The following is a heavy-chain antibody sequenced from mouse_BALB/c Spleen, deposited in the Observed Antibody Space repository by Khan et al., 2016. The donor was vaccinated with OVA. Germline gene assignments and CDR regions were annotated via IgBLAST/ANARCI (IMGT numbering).Heavy chain of an antibody. Sequence: QIQLVQSGAELARPGASVRMSCKASGYTFTSNTMHWVKQRPGQGLEWIGYINPRSGYTNYNQNFKDKATLTADKSSSTAYMQLSSLTSADSAVYYCARRTTEYTMDYWGQGTSVTVSS. V-gene: IGHV1-4*01. D-gene: IGHD2-14*01. CDR3: ARRTTEYTMDY. J-gene: IGHJ4*01. CDR2: INPRSGYT. CDR1: GYTFTSNT.